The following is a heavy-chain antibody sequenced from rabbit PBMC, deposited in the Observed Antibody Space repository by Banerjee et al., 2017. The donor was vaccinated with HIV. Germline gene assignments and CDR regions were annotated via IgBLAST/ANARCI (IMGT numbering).Heavy chain of an antibody. Sequence: QEQLKESGGGLVQPGGSLKLSCKASGFSFSRSYYMCWVRQAPGKGLEWIACIYSGTSGHTFYASWAKGRFTNSLDNAQNTVFLQMTSLTAADTATYFCARGLVAGVLDLWGQGTLVTVS. V-gene: IGHV1S45*01. CDR2: IYSGTSGHT. CDR1: GFSFSRSYY. J-gene: IGHJ3*01. D-gene: IGHD3-3*01. CDR3: ARGLVAGVLDL.